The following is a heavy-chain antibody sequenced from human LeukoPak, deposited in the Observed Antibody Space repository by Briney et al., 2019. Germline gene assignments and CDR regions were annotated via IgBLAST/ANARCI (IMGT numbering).Heavy chain of an antibody. CDR1: GGSISSYY. CDR2: IYYSGST. CDR3: ARRHWGPIDY. J-gene: IGHJ4*02. Sequence: SETLSLTCTVSGGSISSYYWSWIRQPPGKGLEWIGYIYYSGSTNYNPPLKSRVTISVDTSKNQFSLKLSSVTAADTAVYYCARRHWGPIDYWGQGTLVTVSS. V-gene: IGHV4-59*08. D-gene: IGHD7-27*01.